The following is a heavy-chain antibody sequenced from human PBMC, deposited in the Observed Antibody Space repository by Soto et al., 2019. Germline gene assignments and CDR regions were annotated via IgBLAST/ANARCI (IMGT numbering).Heavy chain of an antibody. CDR3: ASPAIPGHSAFEI. CDR1: GFTFSNYA. V-gene: IGHV3-30-3*01. D-gene: IGHD2-2*01. J-gene: IGHJ3*02. Sequence: QVQLVESGGGVVQSGRSLRLSCTASGFTFSNYAMHWVRQAPGKGLEWVTVISHDGSKRYYADSGKGRFTTSRDNSKNTLYLQMNSLGAEDTAVYYCASPAIPGHSAFEIWGQGTMVTVSS. CDR2: ISHDGSKR.